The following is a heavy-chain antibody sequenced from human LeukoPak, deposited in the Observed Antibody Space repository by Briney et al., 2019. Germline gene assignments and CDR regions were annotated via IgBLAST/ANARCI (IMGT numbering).Heavy chain of an antibody. CDR3: ARYRLGWFDP. CDR2: INSRGST. Sequence: SETLSLTCTASGGSISSSDYFWSWIRQPAGKGLEWIGRINSRGSTNYNPSLKSRVTLSVDTSKNQFSLKLTSVTVADTAVSYCARYRLGWFDPWGQGTLVTVSS. CDR1: GGSISSSDYF. D-gene: IGHD6-25*01. V-gene: IGHV4-61*02. J-gene: IGHJ5*02.